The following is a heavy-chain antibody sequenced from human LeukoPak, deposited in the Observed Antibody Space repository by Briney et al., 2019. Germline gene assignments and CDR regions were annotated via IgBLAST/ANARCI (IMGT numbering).Heavy chain of an antibody. CDR2: ISGSGGST. CDR1: GFTFSSYA. J-gene: IGHJ4*02. D-gene: IGHD6-13*01. V-gene: IGHV3-23*01. CDR3: ARPAGIAAAGPYYFDY. Sequence: GGSLRLSCAASGFTFSSYAMSWVRQAPGKGLEWVSAISGSGGSTYYADSVKGRFTISRDNAKNSLYLQMNSLRAEDTAVYYCARPAGIAAAGPYYFDYWGQGTLVTVSS.